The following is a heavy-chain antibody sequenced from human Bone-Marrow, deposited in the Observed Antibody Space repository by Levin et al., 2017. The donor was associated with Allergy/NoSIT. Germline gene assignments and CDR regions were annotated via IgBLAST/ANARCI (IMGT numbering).Heavy chain of an antibody. Sequence: GGSLRLSCVASGFTFSAYSMGWARQAPGKGLEWVSDLSPTGKDTHYADSVEGRFIISRDNSKNKLYSQMNSLRVEDTAVYYCAKDPNWNDAYWGQGTLVTVSS. CDR1: GFTFSAYS. CDR3: AKDPNWNDAY. J-gene: IGHJ4*02. CDR2: LSPTGKDT. D-gene: IGHD1-1*01. V-gene: IGHV3-23*01.